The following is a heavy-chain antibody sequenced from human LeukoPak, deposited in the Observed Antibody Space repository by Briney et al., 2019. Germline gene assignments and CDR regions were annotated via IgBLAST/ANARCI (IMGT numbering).Heavy chain of an antibody. Sequence: ASVKVSCKASGYTFTGYYMHWVRQAPGQGLEWMGWINPNSGGTNYAQKFQGRVTMTRDTSIRTVYMELSRLRSDDTAVYYCVREAAGYYDSSAYLFDWGQGTLVTVSS. CDR2: INPNSGGT. D-gene: IGHD3-22*01. CDR1: GYTFTGYY. CDR3: VREAAGYYDSSAYLFD. J-gene: IGHJ4*02. V-gene: IGHV1-2*02.